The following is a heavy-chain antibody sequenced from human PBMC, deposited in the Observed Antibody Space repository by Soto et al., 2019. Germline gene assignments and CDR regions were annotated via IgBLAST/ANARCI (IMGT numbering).Heavy chain of an antibody. V-gene: IGHV4-39*01. CDR3: ARPSIKPQVFMYPFDS. CDR2: IYYDGNT. J-gene: IGHJ4*02. CDR1: GDSVTSDSHS. D-gene: IGHD3-3*01. Sequence: SETLSLTCTVSGDSVTSDSHSWGWIRQPPGKGLESIANIYYDGNTYYNPSLKGRVTISLDTSKNQFSLRLNSVTAADTAVYYCARPSIKPQVFMYPFDSWSQGTLVTVS.